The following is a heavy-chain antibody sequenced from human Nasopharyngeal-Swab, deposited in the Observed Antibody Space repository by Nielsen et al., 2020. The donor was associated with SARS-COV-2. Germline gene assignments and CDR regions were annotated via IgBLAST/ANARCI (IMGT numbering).Heavy chain of an antibody. V-gene: IGHV4-61*01. D-gene: IGHD2-2*01. CDR1: GGSVSSGSYY. Sequence: GSLRLSCTVSGGSVSSGSYYWSWIRQPPGKGLEWIGYIYYSGSTNYNPSLKSRVTISVDTSKNQFSLKLSSVTAADTAVYYCARGRQYQLLFIFVEDAFDIWGQGTMVTVS. J-gene: IGHJ3*02. CDR2: IYYSGST. CDR3: ARGRQYQLLFIFVEDAFDI.